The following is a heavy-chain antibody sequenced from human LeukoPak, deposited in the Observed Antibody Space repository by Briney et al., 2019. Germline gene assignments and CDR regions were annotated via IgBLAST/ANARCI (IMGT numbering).Heavy chain of an antibody. Sequence: GGSLRLSCTASGFSFSGYWMSWVRQAPGKGLEWVSVIKSGGSTENADSVKGRFTISRDSSKNMLYLQMNSLRAEDTAVYYCARTLNGDYFDYWGQGILVTVSS. J-gene: IGHJ4*02. CDR1: GFSFSGYW. CDR3: ARTLNGDYFDY. D-gene: IGHD4-17*01. CDR2: IKSGGST. V-gene: IGHV3-53*01.